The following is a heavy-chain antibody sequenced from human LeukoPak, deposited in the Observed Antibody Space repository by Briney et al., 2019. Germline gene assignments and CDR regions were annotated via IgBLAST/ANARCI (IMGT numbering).Heavy chain of an antibody. V-gene: IGHV3-33*01. J-gene: IGHJ4*02. CDR1: GFTFSSYG. CDR2: IWYDGSNE. Sequence: GGSLRLSCAASGFTFSSYGMHWVRQAPGKGLEWVAVIWYDGSNEYYADSVKGRFTISRDNSKNTLYLQMNSLRAEDTAVYYCARDFSTGYSPAQQLPPEPFDYWGQGTLVTVSS. CDR3: ARDFSTGYSPAQQLPPEPFDY. D-gene: IGHD6-13*01.